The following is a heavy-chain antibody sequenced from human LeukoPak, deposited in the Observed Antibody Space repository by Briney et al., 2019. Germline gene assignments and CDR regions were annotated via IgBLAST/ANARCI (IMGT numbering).Heavy chain of an antibody. Sequence: PGGSLRLSCAASGFTLSSYWMSWVRQAPGKGLEWVANIKQDGSEKYYVDSVKGRFTISRDNAKNTLYLQMNSLRAEDTAVYYCARGPAYYDFWSGLANRGIDYWGQGTLVTVSS. CDR1: GFTLSSYW. J-gene: IGHJ4*02. CDR2: IKQDGSEK. D-gene: IGHD3-3*01. V-gene: IGHV3-7*01. CDR3: ARGPAYYDFWSGLANRGIDY.